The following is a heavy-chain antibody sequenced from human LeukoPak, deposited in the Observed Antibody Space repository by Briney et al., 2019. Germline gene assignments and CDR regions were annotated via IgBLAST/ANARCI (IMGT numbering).Heavy chain of an antibody. D-gene: IGHD1-26*01. V-gene: IGHV4-4*02. CDR2: IYHSGST. J-gene: IGHJ4*02. Sequence: PSETLSLTCAVSGGSISSSNWWSWVRQPPGKGLEWIGEIYHSGSTNYNPSLKSRVTISVDKSKNQFSLKLSSVTAADTAVYYCARHERGIVGATDLDYWGQGTLVTVSS. CDR3: ARHERGIVGATDLDY. CDR1: GGSISSSNW.